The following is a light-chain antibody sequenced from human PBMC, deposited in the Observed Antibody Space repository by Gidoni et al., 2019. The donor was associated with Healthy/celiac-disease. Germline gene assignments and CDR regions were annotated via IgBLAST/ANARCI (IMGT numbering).Light chain of an antibody. J-gene: IGKJ1*01. CDR1: QSVSSY. V-gene: IGKV3-11*01. Sequence: DIVLTQSPATLSLSPGERATLSCRASQSVSSYLAWYQQKPGQAPRLLIYDASNRATGIPARFSGSGSGTDFTLTISSLGPEDFAVYYCQQRSNWPPTWTFGQGTKVEIK. CDR3: QQRSNWPPTWT. CDR2: DAS.